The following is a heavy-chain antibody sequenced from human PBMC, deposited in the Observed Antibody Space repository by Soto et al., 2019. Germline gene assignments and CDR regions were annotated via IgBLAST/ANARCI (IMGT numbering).Heavy chain of an antibody. D-gene: IGHD3-22*01. Sequence: ASVKVSCKASGYTFTGNYMHWVRQAPGQGLEWMGWISPNSGDTNYAQKFQGWVTMTRDTSINTAYMELNRLRSDDTAVYYCARSNESSGNYFYPSSFDLWGEATLVTVSS. CDR1: GYTFTGNY. V-gene: IGHV1-2*04. J-gene: IGHJ4*02. CDR3: ARSNESSGNYFYPSSFDL. CDR2: ISPNSGDT.